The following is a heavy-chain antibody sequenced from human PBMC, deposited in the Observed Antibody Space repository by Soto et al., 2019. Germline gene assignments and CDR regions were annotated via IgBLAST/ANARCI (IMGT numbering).Heavy chain of an antibody. V-gene: IGHV4-31*03. CDR2: IYYSGST. J-gene: IGHJ4*02. CDR3: ARDPAGSGSYWDY. CDR1: GGSISSGGYY. Sequence: QVQLQESGPGLVKPSQTLSLTCTVSGGSISSGGYYWSWIRQHPGNGLEWIGYIYYSGSTYYTPSLKRRVTISVDTSKNQFSLKLRSVTAADTAMYYCARDPAGSGSYWDYWGQGTLVTVSS. D-gene: IGHD3-10*01.